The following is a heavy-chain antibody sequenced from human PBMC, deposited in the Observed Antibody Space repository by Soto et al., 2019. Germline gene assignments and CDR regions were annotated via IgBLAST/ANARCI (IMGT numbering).Heavy chain of an antibody. J-gene: IGHJ5*01. Sequence: SETLSLTCAVSGDSSSKSGHYGSWLRQNQGKALEWIGYIYDRGSTKYKPSRKSRVTISQDTSSNQFSLAMNSVSASATAVYYCARDWGPYCFDSWGQGILVTVSS. D-gene: IGHD3-16*01. V-gene: IGHV4-61*08. CDR3: ARDWGPYCFDS. CDR2: IYDRGST. CDR1: GDSSSKSGHY.